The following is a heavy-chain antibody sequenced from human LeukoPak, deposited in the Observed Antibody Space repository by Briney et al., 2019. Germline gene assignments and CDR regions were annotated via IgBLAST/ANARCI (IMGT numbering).Heavy chain of an antibody. V-gene: IGHV1-18*01. CDR1: GYTFTSYG. CDR3: ARGSKNGSRECWFGP. J-gene: IGHJ5*02. Sequence: GSVNVSCKASGYTFTSYGISWVRQAPGQGREGMGWISAYNGNTKYAQKLQGRVNMTPDTSTSTAYMELRSLRSDDTAVYYCARGSKNGSRECWFGPWGQGTLVTVSS. D-gene: IGHD3-22*01. CDR2: ISAYNGNT.